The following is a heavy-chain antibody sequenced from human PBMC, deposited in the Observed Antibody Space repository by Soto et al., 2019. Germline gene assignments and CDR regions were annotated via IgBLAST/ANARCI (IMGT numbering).Heavy chain of an antibody. V-gene: IGHV1-69*13. CDR3: ARGLVPYYDILTGYYILDY. Sequence: SVKVSCKASGGTFSSYAISWVRQAPGQGLEWMGGIIPIFGTANYAQKFQGRVTITADESTSTAYMELSSLRSEDTAVYYCARGLVPYYDILTGYYILDYWGQGTLVTVSS. CDR1: GGTFSSYA. D-gene: IGHD3-9*01. J-gene: IGHJ4*02. CDR2: IIPIFGTA.